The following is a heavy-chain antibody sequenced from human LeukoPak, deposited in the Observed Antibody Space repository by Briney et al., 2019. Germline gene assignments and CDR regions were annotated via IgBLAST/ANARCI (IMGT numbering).Heavy chain of an antibody. CDR3: ARDPGDIVVVPAEEHYYYYGMDV. D-gene: IGHD2-2*01. CDR2: ISSSSSYI. Sequence: GGSLRLSCAASGFTYSSYSMNWVRQAPGKGLEWVSSISSSSSYIYYADSVKGRFTISRDNAKNSLYLQMNSLRAEDTAVYYCARDPGDIVVVPAEEHYYYYGMDVWGQGTTVTVSS. V-gene: IGHV3-21*01. CDR1: GFTYSSYS. J-gene: IGHJ6*02.